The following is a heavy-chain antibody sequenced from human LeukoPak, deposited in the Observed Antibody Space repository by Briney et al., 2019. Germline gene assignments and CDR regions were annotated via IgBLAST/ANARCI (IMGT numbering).Heavy chain of an antibody. J-gene: IGHJ6*03. V-gene: IGHV4-34*11. D-gene: IGHD3-10*01. CDR2: IYYSGST. CDR1: GGSFSGYY. CDR3: ARLYASGSYAQYYYYMDV. Sequence: SETLSLTCAVYGGSFSGYYWSWIRQPPGKGLEWIGNIYYSGSTYYNPSLQSRVTISVDTSKNQFSLNLSSVTAADTAVYFCARLYASGSYAQYYYYMDVWGKGTTVTVS.